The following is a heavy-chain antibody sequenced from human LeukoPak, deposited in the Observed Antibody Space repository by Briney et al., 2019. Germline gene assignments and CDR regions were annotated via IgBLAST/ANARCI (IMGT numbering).Heavy chain of an antibody. CDR2: ISGSGGST. Sequence: GGSLRLSCAASGFTFSSYAMSWVRQDPGKGLEWVSTISGSGGSTYYADSVKGRFTISRDNSKKTLYLQTNSLRVEDTAVYYCASRTGGWFDPWGQRTLVTVSS. CDR1: GFTFSSYA. D-gene: IGHD1-14*01. CDR3: ASRTGGWFDP. V-gene: IGHV3-23*01. J-gene: IGHJ5*02.